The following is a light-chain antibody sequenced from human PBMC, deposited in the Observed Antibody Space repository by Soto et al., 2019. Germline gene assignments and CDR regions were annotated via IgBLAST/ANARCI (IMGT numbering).Light chain of an antibody. CDR2: AAS. V-gene: IGKV1-12*01. Sequence: DILMTQSPSSVSASVGDRVTITCRSSQGIASRLAWYQQKPGKAPKLLIYAASSLQSGVPSRFSGSGSGTDFTLTISSLQPEDFETYYCQQANKFPRTFGQGTEVDIK. CDR1: QGIASR. CDR3: QQANKFPRT. J-gene: IGKJ1*01.